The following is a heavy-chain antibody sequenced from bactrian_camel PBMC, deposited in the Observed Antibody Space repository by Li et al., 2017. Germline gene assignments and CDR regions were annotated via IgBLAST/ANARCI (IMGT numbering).Heavy chain of an antibody. CDR1: GFTFSSAG. CDR3: ATWAVYSSIAYSNRAFAN. J-gene: IGHJ4*01. CDR2: ITGGGGRT. V-gene: IGHV3S40*01. D-gene: IGHD1*01. Sequence: VQLVESGGGLVQPGGSLRLACAASGFTFSSAGMYWVRQAPGKGLEWVSFITGGGGRTYYADSAKGRFTSSRDNATNTLYLQMNSLRPEDAAVYYCATWAVYSSIAYSNRAFANWGQGTQVTVS.